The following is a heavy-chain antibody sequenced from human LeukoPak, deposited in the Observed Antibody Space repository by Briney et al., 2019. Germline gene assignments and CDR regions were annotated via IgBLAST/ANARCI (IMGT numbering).Heavy chain of an antibody. Sequence: GGSLRLSCAASGFTFSSYAMSWVRQAPGKGLEWVSAIIGSGSSTYYADSVKGRFTISRDNSKNTLFLQMNHLRAADTAVYYCAKDRAQQLVLDFWGQGTLVTVSS. D-gene: IGHD6-13*01. V-gene: IGHV3-23*01. CDR2: IIGSGSST. CDR3: AKDRAQQLVLDF. CDR1: GFTFSSYA. J-gene: IGHJ4*02.